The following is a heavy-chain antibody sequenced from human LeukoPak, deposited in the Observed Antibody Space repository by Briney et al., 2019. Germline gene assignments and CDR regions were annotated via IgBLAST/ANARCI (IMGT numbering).Heavy chain of an antibody. J-gene: IGHJ4*02. V-gene: IGHV4-59*01. CDR2: IFYNEGT. CDR1: SGSFRTYY. CDR3: ARVGSRMRNFDY. Sequence: SETLSLTCTVSSGSFRTYYWSWIRQPPGKGLEWIGYIFYNEGTSYNPSLKSRVTISVDTSNNQLSLKVNSVTAADTAVYYCARVGSRMRNFDYWGQGTLVTVSS.